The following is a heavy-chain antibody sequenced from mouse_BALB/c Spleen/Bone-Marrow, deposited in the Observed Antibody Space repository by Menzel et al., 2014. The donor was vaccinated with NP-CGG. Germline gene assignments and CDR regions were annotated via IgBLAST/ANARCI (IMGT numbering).Heavy chain of an antibody. V-gene: IGHV2-9*02. CDR3: ARYGYFYAMDY. CDR2: IWAGGST. D-gene: IGHD2-2*01. J-gene: IGHJ4*01. CDR1: GFSLTSYG. Sequence: VKLMESGPGLVAPSRSLSITCTVSGFSLTSYGLHWVRQPPGKGLEWLGVIWAGGSTNYNSALMSRLSISKDNSKSQVFLKMNSLQTDDTAMYYCARYGYFYAMDYWGQGTSVTVSS.